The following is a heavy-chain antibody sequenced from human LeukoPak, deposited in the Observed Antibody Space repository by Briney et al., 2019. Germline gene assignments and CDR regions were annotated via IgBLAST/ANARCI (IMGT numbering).Heavy chain of an antibody. V-gene: IGHV1-18*01. CDR2: ISGYNGNT. CDR3: ARLILSPGVKDYYYYYMDV. CDR1: GYTFTNYG. J-gene: IGHJ6*03. Sequence: GASVKVSCKASGYTFTNYGISWVRQAPGQGLEWMGWISGYNGNTNYAQKFQGRVTITTDESTSTAYMELSSLRSEDTAVYYCARLILSPGVKDYYYYYMDVWGKGTTVTVSS.